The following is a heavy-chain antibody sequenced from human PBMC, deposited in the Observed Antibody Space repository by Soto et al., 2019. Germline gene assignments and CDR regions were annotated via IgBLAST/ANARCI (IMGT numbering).Heavy chain of an antibody. D-gene: IGHD6-13*01. CDR1: GYSFTSYW. Sequence: GESLKISCKGSGYSFTSYWIGCVRQMPGKGLEWMGIIYPGDSDTRYSPSFQGQVTISADKSISTAYLQWSSLKASDTAMYYCPRHWQPTDYYYYYGMDVWGQGTTVAVSS. J-gene: IGHJ6*02. V-gene: IGHV5-51*01. CDR2: IYPGDSDT. CDR3: PRHWQPTDYYYYYGMDV.